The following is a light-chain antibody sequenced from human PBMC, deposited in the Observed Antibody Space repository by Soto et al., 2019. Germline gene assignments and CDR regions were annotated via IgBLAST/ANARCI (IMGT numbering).Light chain of an antibody. CDR2: EVG. CDR3: SSYTNKNTVI. CDR1: SGDVGGYKY. Sequence: QSVLTQPASVSGSPGQSITLSCTGSSGDVGGYKYVSWYQQHPGKVPQLMIYEVGHRPSGVSDRFSGSKFGNTASLTISGLQAEDESDYYCSSYTNKNTVIFGGGTKLTVL. J-gene: IGLJ2*01. V-gene: IGLV2-14*01.